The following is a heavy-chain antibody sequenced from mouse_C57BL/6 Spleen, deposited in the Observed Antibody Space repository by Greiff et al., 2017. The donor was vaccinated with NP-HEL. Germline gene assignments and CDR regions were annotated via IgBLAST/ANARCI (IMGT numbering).Heavy chain of an antibody. V-gene: IGHV1-64*01. J-gene: IGHJ2*01. CDR3: ARDVATAQNY. CDR2: IHPNSGST. CDR1: GYTFTSYW. D-gene: IGHD3-2*02. Sequence: QVQLKQPGAELVKPGASVKLSCKASGYTFTSYWMHWVKQRPGQGLEWIGMIHPNSGSTNYNEKFKSKATLTVDKSSSTAYMQLSSLTSEDSAVYYCARDVATAQNYWGQGTTLTVSS.